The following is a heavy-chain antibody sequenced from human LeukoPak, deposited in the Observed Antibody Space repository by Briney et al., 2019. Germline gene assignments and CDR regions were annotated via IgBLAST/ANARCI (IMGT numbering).Heavy chain of an antibody. D-gene: IGHD2-15*01. Sequence: PGGSLRLSCAASGFTFSSYAMSWVRQAPGKGLEWVSAISGSGGSTYHADSVKGRFTISRDNSKNTLYLQMNSLRAEDTAVYYCAKHDGNRYCSGGSCYTFDYWGQGTLVTVSS. V-gene: IGHV3-23*01. CDR1: GFTFSSYA. CDR3: AKHDGNRYCSGGSCYTFDY. J-gene: IGHJ4*02. CDR2: ISGSGGST.